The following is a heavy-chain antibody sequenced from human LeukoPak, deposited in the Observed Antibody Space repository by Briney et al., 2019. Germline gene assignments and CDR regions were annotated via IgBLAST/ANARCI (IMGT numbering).Heavy chain of an antibody. CDR1: GFTFSSYS. J-gene: IGHJ3*02. V-gene: IGHV3-7*01. CDR2: IKQDGSEK. Sequence: GGSLRLSCAASGFTFSSYSMNWVRQAPGKGLEWVANIKQDGSEKYYVDSVKGRFTISRDNAKNSLYLQMNSLKAEDTAVYYCARVLERGSSWYGAFAIWGQGTMVTVSS. D-gene: IGHD6-13*01. CDR3: ARVLERGSSWYGAFAI.